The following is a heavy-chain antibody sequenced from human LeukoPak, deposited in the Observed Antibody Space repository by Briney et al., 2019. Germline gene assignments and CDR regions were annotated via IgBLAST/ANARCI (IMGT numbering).Heavy chain of an antibody. D-gene: IGHD6-19*01. CDR1: GGTFRYA. Sequence: SVKVSCKASGGTFRYAISWVRQAPGQGLEWVGGIISIFGKANYAQRFQGRDTILADESTSTAYMELSSLRSEDTAVYYCARGGYSSGWPDAFDIWGQGTMVTVSS. CDR2: IISIFGKA. J-gene: IGHJ3*02. CDR3: ARGGYSSGWPDAFDI. V-gene: IGHV1-69*13.